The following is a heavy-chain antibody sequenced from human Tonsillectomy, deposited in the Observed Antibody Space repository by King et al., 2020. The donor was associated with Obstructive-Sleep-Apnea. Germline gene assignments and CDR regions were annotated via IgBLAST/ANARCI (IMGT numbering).Heavy chain of an antibody. CDR2: IYDTGKS. J-gene: IGHJ4*02. Sequence: VQLQESGLGLVKPSETLSLTCTVSGDSINGFYLSWIRQPPGKGLEWIGFIYDTGKSNYNPSLKSRVTISIDTSSNQFFLNLSSVTAADTAVYYCARLAAAADTDSWGQGTLVTVSS. CDR1: GDSINGFY. V-gene: IGHV4-59*01. D-gene: IGHD6-13*01. CDR3: ARLAAAADTDS.